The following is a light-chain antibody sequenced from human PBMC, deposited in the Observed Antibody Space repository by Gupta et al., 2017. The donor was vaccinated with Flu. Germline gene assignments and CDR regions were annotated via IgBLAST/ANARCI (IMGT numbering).Light chain of an antibody. V-gene: IGLV2-14*01. CDR2: EVA. CDR3: CAWREGSTHV. CDR1: SSDIGASNF. Sequence: QSALTQPASVSGSPGQSITISCTGTSSDIGASNFVSWYQQYPGRAPKLIIFEVANRPSGVSTRFSGSRSGNTASLTISGLQAEDEADYYCCAWREGSTHVFGSGTTVTVL. J-gene: IGLJ1*01.